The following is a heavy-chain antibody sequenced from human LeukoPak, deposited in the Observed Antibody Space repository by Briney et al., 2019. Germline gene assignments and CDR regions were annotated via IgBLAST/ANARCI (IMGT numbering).Heavy chain of an antibody. V-gene: IGHV1-69*05. D-gene: IGHD1-26*01. J-gene: IGHJ5*02. CDR2: IIPIFGTA. Sequence: GASVTVSCKASGGTFSSSAISWVRQAPGQGLEWMGGIIPIFGTADYAQKFQGRVTITTDESTSTAYMELSSLRSEDTAVYYCAKGGGSYVSVHWFDPWGQGTLVTVSS. CDR1: GGTFSSSA. CDR3: AKGGGSYVSVHWFDP.